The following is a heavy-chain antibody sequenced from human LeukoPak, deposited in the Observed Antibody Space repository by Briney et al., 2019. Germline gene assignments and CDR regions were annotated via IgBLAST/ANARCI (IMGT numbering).Heavy chain of an antibody. V-gene: IGHV1-69*13. D-gene: IGHD2-2*02. J-gene: IGHJ4*02. CDR2: IIPIFGTA. CDR3: ARGYCSSTSCYTVDY. Sequence: ASVKVSCKASGGTFSSYAISWVRQAPGQGLGWMGGIIPIFGTANYAQKFQGRVTITADESTSTAYMELSSLRSEDTAVYYCARGYCSSTSCYTVDYWGQGTLVTVSS. CDR1: GGTFSSYA.